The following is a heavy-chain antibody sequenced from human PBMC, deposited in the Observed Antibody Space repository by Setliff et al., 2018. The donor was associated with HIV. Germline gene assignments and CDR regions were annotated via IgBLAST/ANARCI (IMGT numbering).Heavy chain of an antibody. D-gene: IGHD3-10*01. V-gene: IGHV1-2*02. Sequence: ASVKVSCKTSGGTFSTYVISWVRQAPGQGLEWMGWINPNSGDTNYAQKFQGRVTMTRDTSISTAYMELSRLRSDDTAMYYCATDRLIKLIWGVIKELAYWGQGTLVTVSS. CDR3: ATDRLIKLIWGVIKELAY. J-gene: IGHJ4*02. CDR1: GGTFSTYV. CDR2: INPNSGDT.